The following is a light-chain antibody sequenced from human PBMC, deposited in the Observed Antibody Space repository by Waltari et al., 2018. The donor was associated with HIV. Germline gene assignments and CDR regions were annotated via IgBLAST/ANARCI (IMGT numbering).Light chain of an antibody. CDR2: GAS. J-gene: IGKJ1*01. CDR3: LQDFTYPRT. Sequence: AIQMTQSPSSLSASVGARVTITCQASQGIRNDLGWYQQKSGKAPKLLIYGASSLQSGVPSRFSGSGSGTDFTLTISSLQPEDFATYYCLQDFTYPRTFGQGTKVEIK. V-gene: IGKV1-6*01. CDR1: QGIRND.